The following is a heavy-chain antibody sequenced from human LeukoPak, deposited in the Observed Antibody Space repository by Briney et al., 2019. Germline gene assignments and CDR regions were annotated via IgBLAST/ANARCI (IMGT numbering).Heavy chain of an antibody. V-gene: IGHV3-23*01. Sequence: PGGSLRLSCAASGFSFSSYSLNWVRQAPGKGLEWVSAISGSGGSTYYADSVKGRFTISRDNSKNTLYLQMNSLRAEDTAVYYCAKRTGTTRLTLRWYYYGMDVWGQGTTVTVSS. CDR1: GFSFSSYS. D-gene: IGHD1-1*01. J-gene: IGHJ6*02. CDR2: ISGSGGST. CDR3: AKRTGTTRLTLRWYYYGMDV.